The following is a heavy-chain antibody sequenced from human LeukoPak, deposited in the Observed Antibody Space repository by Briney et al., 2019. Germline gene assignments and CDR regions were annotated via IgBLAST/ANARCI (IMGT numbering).Heavy chain of an antibody. CDR3: ASLSSSYFDY. CDR2: IYYSGST. J-gene: IGHJ4*02. V-gene: IGHV4-39*01. Sequence: SETLSLTCTVSGGSISGSSYYWGWIRQPPGKGLEWIGSIYYSGSTYYNPSLKSRVTISVDTSKNQFSLKLSSVTAADTAVYYCASLSSSYFDYWGQGTLVTVSS. CDR1: GGSISGSSYY. D-gene: IGHD6-6*01.